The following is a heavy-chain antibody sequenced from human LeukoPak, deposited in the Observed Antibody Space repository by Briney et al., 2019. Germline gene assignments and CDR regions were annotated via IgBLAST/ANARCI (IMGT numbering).Heavy chain of an antibody. CDR2: IYSSGST. Sequence: SETLSLTCTVSGGSTSSGGYSWSWIRQPAGEGLEWIGRIYSSGSTYYNPSLESRVTMSVDTSKNQFSLKLSSVTAADTALYYCARGIRDSSGWYHFDYWGQGTLVTVSS. CDR1: GGSTSSGGYS. CDR3: ARGIRDSSGWYHFDY. D-gene: IGHD6-19*01. V-gene: IGHV4-61*02. J-gene: IGHJ4*02.